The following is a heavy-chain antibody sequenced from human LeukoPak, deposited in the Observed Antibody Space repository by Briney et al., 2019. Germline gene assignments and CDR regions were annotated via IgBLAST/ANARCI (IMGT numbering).Heavy chain of an antibody. Sequence: GGSLRLSCAASGFTFSNYEMNWLRQARGKGLEWISYISNSGNTKYYADSVKGRFSISRDNANNSLYLQMNNLRAEDTAVYYCAAVIDYWGQGTLVTVSS. V-gene: IGHV3-48*03. CDR1: GFTFSNYE. CDR3: AAVIDY. CDR2: ISNSGNTK. J-gene: IGHJ4*02.